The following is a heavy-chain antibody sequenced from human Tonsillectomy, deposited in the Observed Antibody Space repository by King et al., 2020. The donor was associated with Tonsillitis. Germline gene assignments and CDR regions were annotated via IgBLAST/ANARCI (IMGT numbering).Heavy chain of an antibody. CDR3: ARTKLQLWPDYYYFYMDV. Sequence: VQLVESGGGVVQPGGSLRLSCAASKFTFDDYAMNWVRQAPGKGLEWVSLISGDGISTYYADSVKGRFTISRDNSKNSLYLQMNSLRTEDTALYYCARTKLQLWPDYYYFYMDVWGKGTTVTVSS. V-gene: IGHV3-43*02. D-gene: IGHD3-16*01. CDR2: ISGDGIST. CDR1: KFTFDDYA. J-gene: IGHJ6*03.